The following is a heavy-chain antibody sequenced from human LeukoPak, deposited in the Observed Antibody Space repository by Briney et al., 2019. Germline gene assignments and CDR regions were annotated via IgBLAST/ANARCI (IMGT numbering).Heavy chain of an antibody. CDR3: ARGVGATP. J-gene: IGHJ4*02. V-gene: IGHV4-30-2*01. D-gene: IGHD1-26*01. CDR2: IYHSGST. Sequence: SETLSLTCAVSGGSISSGGYSWSWIRQPPGKGLEWIGYIYHSGSTYYNPSLKSRVTISVDTSKNQFSLKLSSVTAADTAVYYCARGVGATPWGQGTLVTVSS. CDR1: GGSISSGGYS.